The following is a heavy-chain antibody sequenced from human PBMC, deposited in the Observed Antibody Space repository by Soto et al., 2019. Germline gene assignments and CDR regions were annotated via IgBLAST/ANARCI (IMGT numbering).Heavy chain of an antibody. Sequence: QVQLVQSGAELKKPGSSAKVSCKASGSTFSTSTINWVRQAPGQELEWMGRIIPLLDVTNNAQRFQCRVTITANKATSTVYLELTSLTSQDTAVYYCARDSGTVGYDDSWGQGTLVTVSS. D-gene: IGHD3-10*01. J-gene: IGHJ4*02. CDR3: ARDSGTVGYDDS. V-gene: IGHV1-69*08. CDR2: IIPLLDVT. CDR1: GSTFSTST.